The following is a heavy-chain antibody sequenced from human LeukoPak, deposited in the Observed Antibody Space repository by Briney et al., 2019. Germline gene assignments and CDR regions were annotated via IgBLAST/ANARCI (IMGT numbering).Heavy chain of an antibody. J-gene: IGHJ5*02. CDR3: ARQQGFTIFGVVISNWFDP. CDR2: ISGSGGST. Sequence: PGGSLRLSCAASGFTFSSYAMSWVRQAPGKGLEWVSAISGSGGSTYYADSVKGRFTISRDNSKNTLYLQMNSLRAEDTAVYYCARQQGFTIFGVVISNWFDPWGQGTLVTVSS. V-gene: IGHV3-23*01. CDR1: GFTFSSYA. D-gene: IGHD3-3*01.